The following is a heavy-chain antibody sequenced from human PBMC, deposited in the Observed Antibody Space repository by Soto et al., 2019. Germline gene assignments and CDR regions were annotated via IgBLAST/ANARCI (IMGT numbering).Heavy chain of an antibody. CDR2: ISAAGDP. CDR3: ARTDRDFYGLDV. J-gene: IGHJ6*02. Sequence: EVQLVESGGGLVQPGGSLRLSCEASGFTFRNYDMHWVRQGTGKGLEWVSGISAAGDPDYADSVEGRFTISRENAQNSFFLQMNSLRVGDTAVYYCARTDRDFYGLDVSGQETTVIVSS. CDR1: GFTFRNYD. V-gene: IGHV3-13*05.